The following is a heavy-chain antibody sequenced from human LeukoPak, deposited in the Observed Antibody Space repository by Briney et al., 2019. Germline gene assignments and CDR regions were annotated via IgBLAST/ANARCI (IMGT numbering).Heavy chain of an antibody. D-gene: IGHD3-10*01. V-gene: IGHV4-30-4*01. J-gene: IGHJ5*02. Sequence: SETLSLTCTVSGGSISSGDYYWSWIRQPPGKGLEWIGYIYYSGSTYYNPSLKSRVTISVDTSKNQFSLKLSSVTAADTAVYYWARRVRSRIGFFHWGEGTLVTVSS. CDR2: IYYSGST. CDR1: GGSISSGDYY. CDR3: ARRVRSRIGFFH.